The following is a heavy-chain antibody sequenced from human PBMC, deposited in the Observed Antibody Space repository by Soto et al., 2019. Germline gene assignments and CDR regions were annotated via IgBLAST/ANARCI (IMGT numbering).Heavy chain of an antibody. D-gene: IGHD3-10*01. CDR1: AYTFTAYY. CDR2: INPKFGDT. V-gene: IGHV1-2*02. J-gene: IGHJ6*02. Sequence: QVQLVQSGAEVKEPGDSVRVSCEASAYTFTAYYIHWVRQAPGQGLEWMGWINPKFGDTTYAQDFQGRVSMTRDMSISTVYMELSRLTSDDTAIYYCARNMDYYYGPGSGNGHGFWGQGTTVTVFS. CDR3: ARNMDYYYGPGSGNGHGF.